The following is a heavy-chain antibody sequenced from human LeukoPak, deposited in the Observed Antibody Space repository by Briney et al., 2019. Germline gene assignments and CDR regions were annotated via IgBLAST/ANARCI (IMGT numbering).Heavy chain of an antibody. CDR3: ARHVGTYFDY. J-gene: IGHJ4*01. CDR1: GGSISSGGYY. Sequence: SETLSLTCIVSGGSISSGGYYWSWLRQPPGKGLEGSGYINYSGSTNYNPSRQSRLTISVVTSTTQFAHKLRSIRGADTAVYYCARHVGTYFDYW. V-gene: IGHV4-61*08. CDR2: INYSGST. D-gene: IGHD3-10*01.